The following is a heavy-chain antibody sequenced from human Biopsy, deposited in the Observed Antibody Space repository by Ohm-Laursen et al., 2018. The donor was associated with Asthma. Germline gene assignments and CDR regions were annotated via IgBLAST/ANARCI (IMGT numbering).Heavy chain of an antibody. Sequence: GTLSLTCPVSGGSVSSGSHYWSWIRQPPGKGLEWIGYISYSGSTNYNPSLKSRVTISVDTSKNQFSLKLSSVTAADTAVYYCARAFVDSAMDYFDYWGQGTLVTVSS. CDR1: GGSVSSGSHY. J-gene: IGHJ4*02. CDR2: ISYSGST. D-gene: IGHD5-18*01. CDR3: ARAFVDSAMDYFDY. V-gene: IGHV4-61*01.